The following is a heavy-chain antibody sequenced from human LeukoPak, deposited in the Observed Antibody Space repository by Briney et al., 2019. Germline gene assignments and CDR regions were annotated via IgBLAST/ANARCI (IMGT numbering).Heavy chain of an antibody. CDR3: ARDLARPYDFWSGYSNHYYYYYMDV. CDR1: GYTFTSYG. Sequence: GSVKVSCKASGYTFTSYGISWVRQAPGQGLEWMGWISAYNGNTIYAQKLQGRVTMTTDTSTSTAYMELRSLRSDDTAVYYCARDLARPYDFWSGYSNHYYYYYMDVWGKGTTVTVSS. D-gene: IGHD3-3*01. J-gene: IGHJ6*03. CDR2: ISAYNGNT. V-gene: IGHV1-18*01.